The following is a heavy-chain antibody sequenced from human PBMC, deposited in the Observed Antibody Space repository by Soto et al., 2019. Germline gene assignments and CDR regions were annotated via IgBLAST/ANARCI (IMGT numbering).Heavy chain of an antibody. Sequence: SETLSLTCAVSGGSISSSNWWSWVRQPPGKGLEWIGEIYHSGSTNYNPSLKSRVTISVDKSKNQFSLKLSSVTAADTAVYYCARVGMGLIAVDGGYAFDIWGQGTMVTVSS. CDR3: ARVGMGLIAVDGGYAFDI. CDR1: GGSISSSNW. J-gene: IGHJ3*02. D-gene: IGHD6-19*01. V-gene: IGHV4-4*02. CDR2: IYHSGST.